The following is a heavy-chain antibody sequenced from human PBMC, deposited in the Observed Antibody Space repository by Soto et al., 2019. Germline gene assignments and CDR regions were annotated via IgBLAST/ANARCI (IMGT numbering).Heavy chain of an antibody. CDR3: AKGDCSGGSCYFSAFDI. J-gene: IGHJ3*02. V-gene: IGHV3-30*18. CDR1: GFTFSSYG. Sequence: QVQLVESGGGVVQPGRSLRLSCAASGFTFSSYGMHWVRQAPGKGLEWVAVISYDGTNNYYTESVKGRFTISRDNSKNTLFLQITSLRAEETAVYFCAKGDCSGGSCYFSAFDIWGQGTMVTVSS. D-gene: IGHD2-15*01. CDR2: ISYDGTNN.